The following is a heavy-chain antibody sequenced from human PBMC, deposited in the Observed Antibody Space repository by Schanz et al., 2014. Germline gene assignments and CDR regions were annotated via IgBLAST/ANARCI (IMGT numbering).Heavy chain of an antibody. D-gene: IGHD3-10*01. CDR3: ARVEFSIVLGLIPSYYFDS. J-gene: IGHJ4*02. Sequence: EVQLVESGGGLIQPGGSLRLSCAASGFTFSSYNMNWVRQAPGKGLEWVAHISPNGVTIYYADSVKGRFTISRDDAKNSLYLQMNSLSAEDTAGYYCARVEFSIVLGLIPSYYFDSWGQGTPVTVSS. CDR2: ISPNGVTI. CDR1: GFTFSSYN. V-gene: IGHV3-48*01.